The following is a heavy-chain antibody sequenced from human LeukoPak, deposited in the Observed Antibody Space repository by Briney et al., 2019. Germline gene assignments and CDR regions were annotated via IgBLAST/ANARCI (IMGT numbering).Heavy chain of an antibody. Sequence: PGGSLRLSCAASGFTVSSNYMSWVRQAPGKGLEWVSIIYGGGTTSYADSVKGRFTISRHNSKNTLFLQMNSLRAEDTAVYYCARDRRDYYDSSGNYYYYYGMDVWGQGTTVTVSS. CDR2: IYGGGTT. D-gene: IGHD3-22*01. CDR1: GFTVSSNY. V-gene: IGHV3-53*04. CDR3: ARDRRDYYDSSGNYYYYYGMDV. J-gene: IGHJ6*02.